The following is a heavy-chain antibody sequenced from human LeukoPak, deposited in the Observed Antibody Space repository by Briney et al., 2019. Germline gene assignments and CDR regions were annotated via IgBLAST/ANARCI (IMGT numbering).Heavy chain of an antibody. D-gene: IGHD2-15*01. J-gene: IGHJ6*02. CDR2: IIPIFGTA. CDR3: ARDPLVVVAATYYYYYGMDV. V-gene: IGHV1-69*05. CDR1: GGTFSSYA. Sequence: ASVKVSCKASGGTFSSYAISWVRQAPGQGLEWMGGIIPIFGTANYAQKLQGRVTMATDTSTSTAYMELRSLRSDDTAVYYCARDPLVVVAATYYYYYGMDVWGQGTTVTVSS.